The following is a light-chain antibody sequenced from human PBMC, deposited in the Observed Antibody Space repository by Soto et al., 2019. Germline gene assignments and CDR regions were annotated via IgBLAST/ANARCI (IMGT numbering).Light chain of an antibody. CDR3: QQYDRSSYT. Sequence: EIVLTQSPGTLSLSPGERATFSCRASQSVAGRYLAWYHQKPGQAPRLLIYGASSRATGIPDRFSGSGSGTDFTLTISRVEPEDFAVYYCQQYDRSSYTFGQGTKLEIK. V-gene: IGKV3-20*01. CDR2: GAS. CDR1: QSVAGRY. J-gene: IGKJ2*01.